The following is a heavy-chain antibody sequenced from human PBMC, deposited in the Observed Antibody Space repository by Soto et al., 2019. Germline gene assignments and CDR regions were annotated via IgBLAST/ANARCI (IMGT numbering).Heavy chain of an antibody. CDR3: ARLDYSSFDY. V-gene: IGHV4-39*01. CDR1: GGSISSSSYY. CDR2: IYYSGST. D-gene: IGHD4-4*01. Sequence: ETLSLTCTVSGGSISSSSYYWGWIRQPPGKGLEWIGSIYYSGSTYYNPSLKSRVTISVDTSKNQFSLKLSSVTAADTAVYYCARLDYSSFDYWGQGTLVTVSS. J-gene: IGHJ4*02.